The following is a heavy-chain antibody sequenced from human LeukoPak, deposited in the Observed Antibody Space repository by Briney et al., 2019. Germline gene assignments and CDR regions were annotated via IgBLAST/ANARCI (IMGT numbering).Heavy chain of an antibody. V-gene: IGHV3-21*01. J-gene: IGHJ4*02. CDR2: ISSSSSYI. CDR1: GFTFSSYT. D-gene: IGHD2-21*02. Sequence: GGSLRLSXAASGFTFSSYTMNWVRQAPGKGLEWVSSISSSSSYIYYADSVKGRFTISRDNAKNSLYLQMNSLRAEDTAVYYCARDHIRGDSYFDYWGQGTLVTVSS. CDR3: ARDHIRGDSYFDY.